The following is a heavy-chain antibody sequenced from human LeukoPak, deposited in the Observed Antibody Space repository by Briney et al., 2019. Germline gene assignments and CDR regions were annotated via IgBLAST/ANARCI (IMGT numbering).Heavy chain of an antibody. CDR3: ASLGGAPSPAEPMDV. D-gene: IGHD1-14*01. V-gene: IGHV4-4*07. CDR2: IYTSGST. CDR1: GGSISSYF. J-gene: IGHJ6*03. Sequence: KASETLSLTCTVSGGSISSYFWTWIRQPAGKGLEWIGHIYTSGSTNFNPSLKSRVTMSVDTSKNQFSLKLTSVTAADTAVYYCASLGGAPSPAEPMDVWGKGTTVTISS.